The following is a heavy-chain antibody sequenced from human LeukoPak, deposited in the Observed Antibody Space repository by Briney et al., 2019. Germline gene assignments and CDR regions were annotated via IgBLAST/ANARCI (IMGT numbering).Heavy chain of an antibody. CDR1: GGSISSYY. D-gene: IGHD3-10*01. CDR2: IYSTGST. CDR3: ARESRFGELDTDYYYGMDV. J-gene: IGHJ6*02. Sequence: SETLSLTCTVSGGSISSYYWSWIRQPAGKGLEWIGRIYSTGSTNYNPSLKSRVTMSVDTSKNQFSLRLRSVTAADTAVYYCARESRFGELDTDYYYGMDVWGQGTTVTVSS. V-gene: IGHV4-4*07.